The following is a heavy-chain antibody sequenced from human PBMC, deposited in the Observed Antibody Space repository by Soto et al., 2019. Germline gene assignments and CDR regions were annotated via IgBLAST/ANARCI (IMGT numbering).Heavy chain of an antibody. CDR2: IYHRGIT. CDR3: ARNVRYYIDY. CDR1: GGSISSGNW. Sequence: QVLLQESGPGLVKPSGTLSLTCAVSGGSISSGNWWSWVRQSPGKELEWIGEIYHRGITNYNPSLKSRVTISVDNSENQLSLSLNSVTAADTAVYYCARNVRYYIDYWGQGTLVTVSS. V-gene: IGHV4-4*02. J-gene: IGHJ4*02.